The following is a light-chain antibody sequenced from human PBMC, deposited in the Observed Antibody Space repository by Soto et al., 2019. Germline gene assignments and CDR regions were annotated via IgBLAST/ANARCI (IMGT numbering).Light chain of an antibody. V-gene: IGLV1-40*01. CDR2: GNT. CDR3: QSYDSTLKGCV. Sequence: QSVLTQPPSVSGAPGQRVTISCSGGSSNIGADYEVHWYQPLPGTAPKLLIYGNTNRPSGVPDRFSGSKSGSSASLAISGLQAEDEADYFCQSYDSTLKGCVFGPGTKLTVL. CDR1: SSNIGADYE. J-gene: IGLJ1*01.